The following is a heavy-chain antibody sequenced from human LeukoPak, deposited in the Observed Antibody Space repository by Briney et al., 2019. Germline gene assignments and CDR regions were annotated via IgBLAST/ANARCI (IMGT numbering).Heavy chain of an antibody. Sequence: PRASVKVSCNASGYTFTGYYMHWVRQAPGQWLEWMGWINPNSGGTNYAQTFQGRVTMTRDTSISTAYMEMSRLSSDDTAVYYCARGSFSHIGYCSGGSCYGIDYWGKGTLVTVPS. J-gene: IGHJ4*02. CDR2: INPNSGGT. D-gene: IGHD2-15*01. CDR3: ARGSFSHIGYCSGGSCYGIDY. CDR1: GYTFTGYY. V-gene: IGHV1-2*02.